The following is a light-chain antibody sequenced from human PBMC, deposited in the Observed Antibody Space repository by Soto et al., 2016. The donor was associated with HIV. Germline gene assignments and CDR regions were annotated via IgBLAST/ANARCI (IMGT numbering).Light chain of an antibody. V-gene: IGLV3-21*03. J-gene: IGLJ2*01. CDR3: RVWDASTDLVV. Sequence: SYELTQPPSLSVAPRKTARITCGGNNVGSKSVQWYQQKPGQAPVLVVYDDSDRPSGIPERFSGSNSGNTATLSISRVEAGDEADYYCRVWDASTDLVVFGGGTKLTVL. CDR1: NVGSKS. CDR2: DDS.